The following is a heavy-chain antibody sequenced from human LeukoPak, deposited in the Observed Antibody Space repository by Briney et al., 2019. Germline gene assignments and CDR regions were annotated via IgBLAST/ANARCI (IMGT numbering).Heavy chain of an antibody. CDR2: VYYSGST. CDR3: ARRKAVRPRDYYFDY. D-gene: IGHD6-6*01. J-gene: IGHJ4*02. V-gene: IGHV4-59*01. CDR1: GGSFSGYY. Sequence: PSETLSLTCAVYGGSFSGYYWSWIRQPPGKGLEWIGYVYYSGSTNYNPSLKSRVTISVDTSKNQFSLKLSSVTAADTAVYFCARRKAVRPRDYYFDYWGQGTLVTVSS.